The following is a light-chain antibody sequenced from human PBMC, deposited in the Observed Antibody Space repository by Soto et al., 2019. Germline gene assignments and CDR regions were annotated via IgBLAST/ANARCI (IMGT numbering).Light chain of an antibody. CDR2: EVT. CDR3: CSYAASNTLI. V-gene: IGLV2-23*02. Sequence: QSVLTQPASVSGSPGQSITISCTGTSSNVGSYDLVSWYQQHPGKAPKLLIYEVTKRPSGVSNRFSGSKSGNTASLTISGLQAEDEADYACCSYAASNTLIFGGWTKLTVL. CDR1: SSNVGSYDL. J-gene: IGLJ2*01.